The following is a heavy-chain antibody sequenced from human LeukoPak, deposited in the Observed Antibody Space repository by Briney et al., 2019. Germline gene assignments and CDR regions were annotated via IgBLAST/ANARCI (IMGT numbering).Heavy chain of an antibody. CDR3: ASDSRSHFDN. Sequence: GGSLRLSCAASGFTFSSYAMNWVRQAPGKGREWVSYIKSSGTTIYYADSVRGRFTIYRDNAKNSLYLQINSLRAEDTAVYYCASDSRSHFDNWGQGTLVTVSS. CDR1: GFTFSSYA. V-gene: IGHV3-48*03. J-gene: IGHJ4*02. CDR2: IKSSGTTI.